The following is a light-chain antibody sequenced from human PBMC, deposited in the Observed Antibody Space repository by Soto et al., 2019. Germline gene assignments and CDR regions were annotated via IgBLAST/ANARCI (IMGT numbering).Light chain of an antibody. CDR1: QSISSW. CDR3: QQYNSYAFS. V-gene: IGKV1-5*01. Sequence: IQMTHAPSTLSASVGDRVSITFRSSQSISSWLAWYQQKPGKAPKLLIYDASSLESGVPSRFSGSGSGTEFTLTISSLQPDDFATYYCQQYNSYAFSFGPGTKVDI. J-gene: IGKJ3*01. CDR2: DAS.